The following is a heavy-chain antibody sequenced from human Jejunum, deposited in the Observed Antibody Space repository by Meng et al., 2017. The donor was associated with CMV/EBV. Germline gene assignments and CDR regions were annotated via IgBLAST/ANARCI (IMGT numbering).Heavy chain of an antibody. CDR1: TTYY. V-gene: IGHV1-46*01. Sequence: TTYYMHWLRQAPGQGLEWMGIINPSGGYTSYAQKFRGRVTMTRDTSTSTVYMQLTGLRSEDTAVYFCARDEEEVYRGNYDGYFHYWGQGTLVTVSS. CDR3: ARDEEEVYRGNYDGYFHY. CDR2: INPSGGYT. D-gene: IGHD1-26*01. J-gene: IGHJ4*02.